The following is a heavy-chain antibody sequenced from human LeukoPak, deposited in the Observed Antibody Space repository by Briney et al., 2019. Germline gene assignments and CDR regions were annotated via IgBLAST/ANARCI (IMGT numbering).Heavy chain of an antibody. CDR3: AKVVSRYCSGGSCYRNWFDP. CDR2: ISGSGGST. D-gene: IGHD2-15*01. Sequence: SGGSLRLSCAASGFTFSSYAMSWVRQAPGKGLEWVSAISGSGGSTYYTDSVKGRFTISRDNSKNTLYLQMNSLGAEDTAVYYCAKVVSRYCSGGSCYRNWFDPWGQGTLVTVSS. V-gene: IGHV3-23*01. J-gene: IGHJ5*02. CDR1: GFTFSSYA.